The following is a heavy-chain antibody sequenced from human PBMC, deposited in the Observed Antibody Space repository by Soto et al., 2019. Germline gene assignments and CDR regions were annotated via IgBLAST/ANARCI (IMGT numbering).Heavy chain of an antibody. D-gene: IGHD2-2*01. CDR3: VRGAPGACSSTSCSDAFDL. V-gene: IGHV4-30-4*01. Sequence: QVQLQESGPGLVKPSQTLSLTCTVSGVSIPRGDYYWNWIRQPPGKGLEWIGRIYYSGSTYYSPSLKSRVSISLGTSKNQFSLKLSSVTAADTAVYYCVRGAPGACSSTSCSDAFDLWGRGAKVAVSS. J-gene: IGHJ3*01. CDR2: IYYSGST. CDR1: GVSIPRGDYY.